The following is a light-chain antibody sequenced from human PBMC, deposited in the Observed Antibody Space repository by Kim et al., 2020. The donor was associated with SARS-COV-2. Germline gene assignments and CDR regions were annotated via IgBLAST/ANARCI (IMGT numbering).Light chain of an antibody. Sequence: SVSPGERATLSCRASQSVRSNLAWYQQSPGQAPRLLIYGASTRATGIPARFSGSGSGTEFTLTISSLQSEDFAVYYCQQYNNWPPTTFGQGTKVDIK. CDR3: QQYNNWPPTT. V-gene: IGKV3-15*01. CDR1: QSVRSN. J-gene: IGKJ1*01. CDR2: GAS.